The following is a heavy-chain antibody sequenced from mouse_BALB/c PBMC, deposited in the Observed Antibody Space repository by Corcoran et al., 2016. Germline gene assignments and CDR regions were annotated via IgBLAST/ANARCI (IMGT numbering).Heavy chain of an antibody. CDR3: ARREGLWLRRSQYYFDY. D-gene: IGHD2-2*01. J-gene: IGHJ2*01. CDR1: GYTFTSYV. Sequence: EVQLQQSGPELVKPGASVKMSCKASGYTFTSYVMHWVKQKPGQGLEWIGYINPYNDGTKYNEKFKGKATLTSDKSSSTAYMELSSLTSEDSAVYYCARREGLWLRRSQYYFDYWGQGTTLTVSS. CDR2: INPYNDGT. V-gene: IGHV1S136*01.